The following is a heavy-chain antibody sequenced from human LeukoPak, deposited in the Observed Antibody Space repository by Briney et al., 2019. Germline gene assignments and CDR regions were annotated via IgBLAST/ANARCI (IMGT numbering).Heavy chain of an antibody. V-gene: IGHV3-64*01. CDR2: IYTNGGST. Sequence: GGSLRLSCTASGFTLSNYALHWVRQAPGKGLEYVSGIYTNGGSTYYANSVKGRFTISRDNSKNTLYLQMGSLRPEDMAVYYCARDVGSSPEIFQYWGPGTLVTVSP. J-gene: IGHJ1*01. CDR1: GFTLSNYA. D-gene: IGHD6-13*01. CDR3: ARDVGSSPEIFQY.